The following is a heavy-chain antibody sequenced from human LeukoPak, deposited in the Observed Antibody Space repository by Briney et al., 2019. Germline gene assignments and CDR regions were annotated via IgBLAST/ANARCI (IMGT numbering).Heavy chain of an antibody. CDR1: GFTFSSYE. V-gene: IGHV3-48*03. D-gene: IGHD1-26*01. CDR2: ISSSGSTI. J-gene: IGHJ3*02. Sequence: QPGGSLRLSCAASGFTFSSYEMNWVRQAPGKGLEWVSYISSSGSTIYYADSVKGRFTISRDNAKNSLYLQMNSLRAEDTAVYYCAKIGWDDAFDIWGQGTMVTVSS. CDR3: AKIGWDDAFDI.